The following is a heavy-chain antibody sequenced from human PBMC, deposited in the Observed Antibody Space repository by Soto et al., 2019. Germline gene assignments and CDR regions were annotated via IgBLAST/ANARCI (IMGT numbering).Heavy chain of an antibody. J-gene: IGHJ6*02. CDR1: GGPMNNYY. Sequence: QVQLQESGPGLVKPSETLSLTCTISGGPMNNYYCSWFRQPRGQGLEWIGYMGYNGFTRYNPSLRXXVXXSLDTAKTHFSLNLSSVTAAATALYYCARQGFGELHGLVDVWGQGITVTVSS. CDR3: ARQGFGELHGLVDV. D-gene: IGHD3-10*01. CDR2: MGYNGFT. V-gene: IGHV4-59*08.